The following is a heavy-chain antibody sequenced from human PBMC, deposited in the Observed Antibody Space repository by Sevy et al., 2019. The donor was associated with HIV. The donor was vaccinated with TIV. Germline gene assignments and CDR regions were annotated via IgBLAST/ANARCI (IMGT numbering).Heavy chain of an antibody. D-gene: IGHD2-2*01. CDR2: IYPADSDT. J-gene: IGHJ4*02. Sequence: GESLKISCKASGYSFTSYWIGWVRQMPGKGLEWMGIIYPADSDTRNSPSFQGQVTISADKSISTAYLQWTSLKASDTAMYYCGKLITKWTSVVSYIDYWGQGTLVTVSS. CDR1: GYSFTSYW. CDR3: GKLITKWTSVVSYIDY. V-gene: IGHV5-51*01.